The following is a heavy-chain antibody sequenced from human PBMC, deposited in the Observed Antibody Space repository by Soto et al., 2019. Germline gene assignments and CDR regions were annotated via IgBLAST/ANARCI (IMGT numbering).Heavy chain of an antibody. CDR3: AIGGNGSGGSCDLGHRSGYYYMDL. V-gene: IGHV1-69*02. CDR1: GGTFSSYT. J-gene: IGHJ6*03. D-gene: IGHD2-15*01. Sequence: QVQLVQSGAEVKKPGSSVKVSCKASGGTFSSYTISWVRQAPGQGLEWMGRIIPILGIANYAQKFQGRVTMTAEKSTSTAYMELSSLSSAATALYYCAIGGNGSGGSCDLGHRSGYYYMDLWGKGSTFTVAS. CDR2: IIPILGIA.